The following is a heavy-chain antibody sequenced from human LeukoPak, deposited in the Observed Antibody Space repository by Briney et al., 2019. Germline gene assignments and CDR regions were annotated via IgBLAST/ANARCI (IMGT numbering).Heavy chain of an antibody. CDR2: IKQDGSEK. CDR3: AREGGYFDWFGTFDI. J-gene: IGHJ3*02. CDR1: GFTLSSHA. V-gene: IGHV3-7*01. D-gene: IGHD3-9*01. Sequence: PGGSLRLSCVASGFTLSSHAMYWVRQAPGKGLEWVANIKQDGSEKYYLDSVKGRFTISRDNARTSLFLQMNSLRAEDTAVYYCAREGGYFDWFGTFDIWGQGTMVTVSS.